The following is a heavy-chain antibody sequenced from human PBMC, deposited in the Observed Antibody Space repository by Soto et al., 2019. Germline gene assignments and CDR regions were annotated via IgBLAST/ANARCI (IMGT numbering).Heavy chain of an antibody. CDR2: IKQDGSEK. CDR1: GFTFSSYW. V-gene: IGHV3-7*01. CDR3: ASGYYYDSSGYPYYFDY. J-gene: IGHJ4*02. D-gene: IGHD3-22*01. Sequence: PGGSLRLSCAASGFTFSSYWMSWVRQAPGKGLEWVANIKQDGSEKYYVDSVKGRFTISRDNAKNSLYLQMNSLRAEDTAVYYCASGYYYDSSGYPYYFDYWGQGTLVTVS.